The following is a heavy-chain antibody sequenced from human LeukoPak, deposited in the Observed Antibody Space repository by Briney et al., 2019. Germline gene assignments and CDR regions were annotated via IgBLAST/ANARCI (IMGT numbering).Heavy chain of an antibody. CDR3: ARDLGVIVYPSDY. Sequence: GGALRLSCAASGFTFSSYSMNWVRQAPGKGLEWVSSISSISSYIYDADSVKGRFTISRDNAKNSLYLQMNSLRAEDTALYYCARDLGVIVYPSDYWGQGTLVTVSS. V-gene: IGHV3-21*01. CDR2: ISSISSYI. CDR1: GFTFSSYS. D-gene: IGHD3-16*02. J-gene: IGHJ4*02.